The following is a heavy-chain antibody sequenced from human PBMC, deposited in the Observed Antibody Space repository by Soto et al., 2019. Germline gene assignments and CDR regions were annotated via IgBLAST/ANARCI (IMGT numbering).Heavy chain of an antibody. CDR3: ARGAWYAFDS. J-gene: IGHJ4*02. D-gene: IGHD6-19*01. CDR2: IKGDGSAK. CDR1: GFTFSSYW. V-gene: IGHV3-7*01. Sequence: EVQVVESGGGLVQPGGSLRLSCAASGFTFSSYWMRWVRQAPGKGLEWVADIKGDGSAKNYVDSLKGRFTISRDNAKNSLYLQMNGLRAEDTAVYYWARGAWYAFDSWGQGTLVTVSS.